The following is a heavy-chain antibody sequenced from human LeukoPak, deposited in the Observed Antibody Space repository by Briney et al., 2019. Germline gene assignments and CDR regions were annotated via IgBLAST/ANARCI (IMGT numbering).Heavy chain of an antibody. D-gene: IGHD5-24*01. CDR2: IRASAGST. V-gene: IGHV3-23*01. CDR3: IRDFRSADL. J-gene: IGHJ5*02. Sequence: GGSLRLSCAASGFTFSSYAMTWVRQAPGKGLQWVSTIRASAGSTFYADSVKGRFTISRDNAKNTVYLEMNSLSVEDTATYYCIRDFRSADLWGQGTLVTVTS. CDR1: GFTFSSYA.